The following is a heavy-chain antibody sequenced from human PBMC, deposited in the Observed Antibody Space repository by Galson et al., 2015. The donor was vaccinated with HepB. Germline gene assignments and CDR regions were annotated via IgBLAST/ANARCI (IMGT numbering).Heavy chain of an antibody. V-gene: IGHV1-18*01. CDR2: ISAYNGKT. CDR1: GYTFTSDG. D-gene: IGHD3-16*01. CDR3: AKGGRLGELAPFDF. J-gene: IGHJ4*02. Sequence: SVKVSCKASGYTFTSDGISWVRQAPGQGLEWMGWISAYNGKTNYAQKFQGRVTMTTDTSTTTAYMELRSLRSDDAAVYYCAKGGRLGELAPFDFWGQGTLVTVSS.